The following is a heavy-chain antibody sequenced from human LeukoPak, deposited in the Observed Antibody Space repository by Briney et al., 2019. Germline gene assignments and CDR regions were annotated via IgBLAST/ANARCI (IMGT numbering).Heavy chain of an antibody. Sequence: GGSLRLSCAASGFTFSSYGMSWVSQAPGKGMEWVSAISGSGGSTYYADSVKGRFTISRDNSKNTLYLQMNSLRAEDTAVYYCASSFDDSSGYYQDYFDYWGQGTLVTVSS. CDR1: GFTFSSYG. D-gene: IGHD3-22*01. CDR3: ASSFDDSSGYYQDYFDY. CDR2: ISGSGGST. V-gene: IGHV3-23*01. J-gene: IGHJ4*01.